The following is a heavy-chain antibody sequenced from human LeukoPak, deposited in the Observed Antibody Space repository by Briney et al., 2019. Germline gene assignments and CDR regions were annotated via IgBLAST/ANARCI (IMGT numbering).Heavy chain of an antibody. J-gene: IGHJ5*02. V-gene: IGHV4-59*08. CDR3: VRRYSSSWGAIDP. D-gene: IGHD6-13*01. CDR2: IYYSGST. CDR1: GGSISSYY. Sequence: SETLSLTCTVSGGSISSYYWSWIRQPPGKGLEWIGYIYYSGSTNYNPSLKSRVTISVDTSKNQFSLKLSSVTAADTAVYYCVRRYSSSWGAIDPWGQGTLVTVSS.